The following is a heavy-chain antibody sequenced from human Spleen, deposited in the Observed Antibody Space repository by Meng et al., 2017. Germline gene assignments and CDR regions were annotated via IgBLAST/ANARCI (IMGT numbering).Heavy chain of an antibody. D-gene: IGHD3-3*01. Sequence: GSSLIISCAASGFTFSKAWMTWVRQAPGKGLEWVGRIKSKTDGGTIDYVARVKGRSTISRDDSKNTLELQMNSLKTEDTAVYYCATIWKQLLLRDFDYWGQGTLVTVSS. CDR2: IKSKTDGGTI. CDR1: GFTFSKAW. V-gene: IGHV3-15*01. J-gene: IGHJ4*02. CDR3: ATIWKQLLLRDFDY.